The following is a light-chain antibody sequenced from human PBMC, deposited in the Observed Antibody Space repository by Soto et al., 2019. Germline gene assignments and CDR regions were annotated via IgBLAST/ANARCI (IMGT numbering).Light chain of an antibody. CDR3: SSYTRDDTWV. V-gene: IGLV2-14*01. CDR2: DVI. J-gene: IGLJ3*02. Sequence: QSALTQPASVSGSPGQSVTLSCTGTTSDVGNNIHVSWYQHHPGKAPKLMIYDVINRPSGVSSRFSGSKSGNTASLTISGLQPEDEADYCCSSYTRDDTWVLGGGTKVTV. CDR1: TSDVGNNIH.